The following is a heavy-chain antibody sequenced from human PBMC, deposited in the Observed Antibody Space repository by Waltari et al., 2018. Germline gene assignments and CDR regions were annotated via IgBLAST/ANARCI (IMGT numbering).Heavy chain of an antibody. CDR1: GGSISSHY. CDR3: ARDGNLRKYYYGSGRPNWYFDL. D-gene: IGHD3-10*01. Sequence: QVQLQESGPGLVKPSETLSLTCTVSGGSISSHYWSWIRQPPGKGLEWIGYIYYSGSTTYNPSLKSRVTISVDTSKNQFSLKLSSVTAADTAVYYCARDGNLRKYYYGSGRPNWYFDLWGRGTLVTVSS. CDR2: IYYSGST. V-gene: IGHV4-59*11. J-gene: IGHJ2*01.